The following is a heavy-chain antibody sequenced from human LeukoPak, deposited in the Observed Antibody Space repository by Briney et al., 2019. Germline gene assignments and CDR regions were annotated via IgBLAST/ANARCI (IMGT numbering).Heavy chain of an antibody. Sequence: ASVKVSCKASGYTFTGYYIHWVRQAPGQGLEWMGWISPNSGGTNYAQQFQGRATLATDTSTSTAYMELRNLRSDDTAVYYCARESPRRAVTGVDYWGQGTLVTVSS. V-gene: IGHV1-2*02. J-gene: IGHJ4*02. D-gene: IGHD6-19*01. CDR3: ARESPRRAVTGVDY. CDR2: ISPNSGGT. CDR1: GYTFTGYY.